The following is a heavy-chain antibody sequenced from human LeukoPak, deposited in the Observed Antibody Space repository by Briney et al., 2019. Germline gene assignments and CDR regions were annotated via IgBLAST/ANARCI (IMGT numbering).Heavy chain of an antibody. CDR2: INHSGST. CDR1: GGSFSGYY. J-gene: IGHJ4*02. D-gene: IGHD5-12*01. Sequence: SETLSLTCAVYGGSFSGYYWSWIRQPPGKGLEWIGEINHSGSTNYNPSLMSRVTISVDTSKNQFSLKLSSVTAADTAVYYCARASYGGYVEFDYWGQGTLVTVSS. V-gene: IGHV4-34*01. CDR3: ARASYGGYVEFDY.